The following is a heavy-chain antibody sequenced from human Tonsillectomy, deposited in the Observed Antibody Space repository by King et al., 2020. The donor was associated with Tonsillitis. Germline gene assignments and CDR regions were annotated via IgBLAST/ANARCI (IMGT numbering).Heavy chain of an antibody. D-gene: IGHD3-9*01. Sequence: VQLVESGGGLVKPGGSLRLSCAASGFTFSNYSMNWVRQAPGKGLEWVSSISSSSSYIYYADSVKGRFTISRDNAKNSLYLQMNSLRAEDTAVYYCVRDQTYYDILTGYYTFDYWGQGTLVTVSS. CDR2: ISSSSSYI. J-gene: IGHJ4*02. CDR1: GFTFSNYS. CDR3: VRDQTYYDILTGYYTFDY. V-gene: IGHV3-21*01.